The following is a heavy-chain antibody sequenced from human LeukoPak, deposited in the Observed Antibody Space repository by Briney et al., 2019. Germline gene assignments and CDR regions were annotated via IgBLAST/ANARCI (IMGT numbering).Heavy chain of an antibody. CDR1: GGSFSGYY. D-gene: IGHD5-24*01. Sequence: SETLSLTCAVYGGSFSGYYWSWIRQPPGKGLEWIGEINHSGSTNYNPSLKGRVTISVDTSKNQFSLKLSSVTAADTAVYYCARARENDYWGQGTLVTVSS. CDR2: INHSGST. J-gene: IGHJ4*02. CDR3: ARARENDY. V-gene: IGHV4-34*01.